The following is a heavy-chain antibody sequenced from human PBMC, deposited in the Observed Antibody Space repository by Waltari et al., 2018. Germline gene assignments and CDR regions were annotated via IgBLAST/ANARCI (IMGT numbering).Heavy chain of an antibody. D-gene: IGHD4-17*01. CDR3: ARGYGDYGRGLFDY. V-gene: IGHV1-2*04. Sequence: QVQLVQSGAEVKKPGASVKVSCKASGSTFTGYYLHWVRQAPGQGLGWMGWINPNSGGTNYAQKFQGWVTMTRDTSISTAYMELSRLRSDDTAVYYCARGYGDYGRGLFDYWGQGTLVTVSS. J-gene: IGHJ4*02. CDR1: GSTFTGYY. CDR2: INPNSGGT.